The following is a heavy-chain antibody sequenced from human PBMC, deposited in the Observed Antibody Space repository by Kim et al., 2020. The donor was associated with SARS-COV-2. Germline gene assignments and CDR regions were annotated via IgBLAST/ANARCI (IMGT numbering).Heavy chain of an antibody. CDR3: TTDLVDTAMGHYYYYYGMDV. Sequence: GGSLRLSCAASGFTFSNAWMSWVRQAPGKGLEWVGRIKSKTDGGTTDYAAPVKGRFTISRDDSKNTLYLQMNSLKTEDTAVYYCTTDLVDTAMGHYYYYYGMDVWGQGTTVTVSS. V-gene: IGHV3-15*01. CDR1: GFTFSNAW. CDR2: IKSKTDGGTT. J-gene: IGHJ6*02. D-gene: IGHD5-18*01.